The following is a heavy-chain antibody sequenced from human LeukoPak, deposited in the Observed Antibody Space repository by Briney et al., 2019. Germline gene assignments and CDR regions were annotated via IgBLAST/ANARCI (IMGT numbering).Heavy chain of an antibody. CDR3: ARGGPYFGGDCYDSQLDV. D-gene: IGHD2-21*02. V-gene: IGHV1-69*05. CDR1: GGTFSSYA. J-gene: IGHJ6*04. CDR2: IIPIFGTA. Sequence: ASVKVSCKASGGTFSSYAISWVRQAPGQGLEWMGGIIPIFGTANYAQKFQGRVTITTDESTSTAYMELSSLRSEDTAVYYCARGGPYFGGDCYDSQLDVWGKGTTVTVSS.